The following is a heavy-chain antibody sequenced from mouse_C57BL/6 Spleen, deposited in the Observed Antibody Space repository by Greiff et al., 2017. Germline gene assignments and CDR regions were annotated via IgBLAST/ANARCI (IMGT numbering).Heavy chain of an antibody. Sequence: DVKLVESGGGLVKPGGSLKLSCAASGFTFSDYGMHWVRQAPEKGLEWVAYISSGSSTIYYADTVKVRFTISRDNAKNTLFLQMTSLRSEDTAMYYCAKLGFAYWGQGTLVTVSA. V-gene: IGHV5-17*01. CDR2: ISSGSSTI. J-gene: IGHJ3*01. CDR3: AKLGFAY. CDR1: GFTFSDYG.